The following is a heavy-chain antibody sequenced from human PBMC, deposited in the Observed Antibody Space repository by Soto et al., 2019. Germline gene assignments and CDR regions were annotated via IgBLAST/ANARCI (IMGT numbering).Heavy chain of an antibody. CDR3: ARDGAYCSGTGCRDYYHYMDV. CDR2: ISGSSSYI. J-gene: IGHJ6*03. CDR1: GFSFSDYS. Sequence: EVPLVESGGGLVKPGGSLRLSCAASGFSFSDYSMNWVRQAPGKGLEWVSSISGSSSYIHYADSLKGRFTVSRDNAEKSRYLQMNSLSADDTAGYYWARDGAYCSGTGCRDYYHYMDVWGKGTKVTVSS. D-gene: IGHD2-2*01. V-gene: IGHV3-21*01.